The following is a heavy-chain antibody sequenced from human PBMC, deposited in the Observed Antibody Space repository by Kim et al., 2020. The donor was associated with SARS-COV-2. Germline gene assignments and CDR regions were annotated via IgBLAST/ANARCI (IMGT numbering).Heavy chain of an antibody. J-gene: IGHJ3*02. CDR1: GFAFRNYA. V-gene: IGHV3-23*01. CDR2: ISGDGAST. CDR3: AKDYSCDYVPDAFDI. D-gene: IGHD4-17*01. Sequence: GGSLRLSCAASGFAFRNYAMSWVRQAPGEGLEWVSTISGDGASTYYADSVKGRFAISRDNSNNTLYLQENSLRAEDTAIYYCAKDYSCDYVPDAFDIWGQGTRVTASS.